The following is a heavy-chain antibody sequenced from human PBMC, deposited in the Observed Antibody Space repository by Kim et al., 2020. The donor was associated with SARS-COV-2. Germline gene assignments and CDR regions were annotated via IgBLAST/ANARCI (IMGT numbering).Heavy chain of an antibody. CDR3: AKANRAEQWLVGIFDY. D-gene: IGHD6-19*01. CDR2: ISWNSGSI. CDR1: GFTFDDYA. Sequence: GGSLRLSCAASGFTFDDYAMHWVRQAPGKGLEWVSGISWNSGSIGYADSVKGRFTISRDNAKNSLYLQMNSLRAEDTALYYCAKANRAEQWLVGIFDYWGQGTLVTVSS. J-gene: IGHJ4*02. V-gene: IGHV3-9*01.